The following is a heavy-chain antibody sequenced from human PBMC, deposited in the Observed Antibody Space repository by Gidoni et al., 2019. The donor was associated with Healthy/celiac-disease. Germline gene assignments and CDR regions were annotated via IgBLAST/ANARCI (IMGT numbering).Heavy chain of an antibody. Sequence: QVQLQESGPGLVKPSETLSLTCTVSGGSISSYYWSWIRQPPGKGLEWIGYIYYSGRTNYNPSLKSRVTISVDTSKNQFSLKLSSVTAAVTAVYYCARVRGGYDSSEGFDYWGQGTLVTVSS. J-gene: IGHJ4*02. V-gene: IGHV4-59*01. CDR2: IYYSGRT. CDR3: ARVRGGYDSSEGFDY. CDR1: GGSISSYY. D-gene: IGHD3-16*01.